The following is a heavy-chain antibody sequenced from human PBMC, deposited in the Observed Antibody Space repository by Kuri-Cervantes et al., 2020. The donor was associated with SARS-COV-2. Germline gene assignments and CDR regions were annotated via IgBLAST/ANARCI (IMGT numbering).Heavy chain of an antibody. CDR1: GLTFSNHN. CDR2: ISQSSDTI. J-gene: IGHJ4*02. V-gene: IGHV3-48*01. D-gene: IGHD4-17*01. CDR3: ARDVAYGDFSFDY. Sequence: GESLKISCAASGLTFSNHNMNWVRQAPGKGLEWLSYISQSSDTIYYADSVKGRFTISRDNAKNSLYLQMNSLRAEDTAVYYCARDVAYGDFSFDYWGQGTLVTVSS.